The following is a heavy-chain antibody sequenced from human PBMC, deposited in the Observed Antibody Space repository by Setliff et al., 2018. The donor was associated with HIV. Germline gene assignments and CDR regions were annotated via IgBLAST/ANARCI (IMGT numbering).Heavy chain of an antibody. Sequence: SETLSLTCTVSGGSIRSHYWSWIRQPPGKGLEWIGSIYSSGSTNYNPSVKSRVTISIDTSKKQFALRLTSVTAADTALYFCARDIATVATPDRADWGQGTLVTVSS. J-gene: IGHJ4*02. CDR2: IYSSGST. D-gene: IGHD4-17*01. V-gene: IGHV4-59*11. CDR3: ARDIATVATPDRAD. CDR1: GGSIRSHY.